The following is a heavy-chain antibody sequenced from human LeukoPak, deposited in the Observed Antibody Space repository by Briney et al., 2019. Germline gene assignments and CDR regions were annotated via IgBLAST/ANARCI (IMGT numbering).Heavy chain of an antibody. Sequence: ASVKVSCKVSGYTLTELSMHWVRQAPGKGLEWMGGFDPEDGETIYAQKFQGRVTMTEDTSTDTAYMELSSLRSEDTAVYYCATSSITMVRGVMDYYYYNMDVWGKGTTVTVSS. CDR1: GYTLTELS. J-gene: IGHJ6*03. D-gene: IGHD3-10*01. CDR2: FDPEDGET. CDR3: ATSSITMVRGVMDYYYYNMDV. V-gene: IGHV1-24*01.